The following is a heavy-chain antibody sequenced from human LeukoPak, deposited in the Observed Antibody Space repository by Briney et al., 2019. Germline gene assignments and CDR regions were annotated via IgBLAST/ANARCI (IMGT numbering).Heavy chain of an antibody. CDR3: AGSGSHVY. V-gene: IGHV3-23*01. J-gene: IGHJ4*02. Sequence: PGGSLRLSCAASGFTFRSYDINWVRQAPGEGLEWVSSITGTGASTNFADSVRGRFTISRDNSKNTAYLQMNSLRAEDTAVYYCAGSGSHVYWGQGTLVTVSS. CDR2: ITGTGAST. D-gene: IGHD1-26*01. CDR1: GFTFRSYD.